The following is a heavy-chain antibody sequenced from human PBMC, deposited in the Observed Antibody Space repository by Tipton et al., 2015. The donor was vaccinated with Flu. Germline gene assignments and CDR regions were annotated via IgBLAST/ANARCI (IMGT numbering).Heavy chain of an antibody. J-gene: IGHJ4*02. CDR1: GGSISSTSYY. Sequence: TLSLTCTVSGGSISSTSYYWGWIRQPPGKGLEWIGRIYTSGSTNYNPSLKSRVTMSVDTSKNQFSLKLSSVTAADTAVYYCAREVPVYDFWSGYYIALFDYWGQGTLVTVSS. D-gene: IGHD3-3*01. CDR2: IYTSGST. CDR3: AREVPVYDFWSGYYIALFDY. V-gene: IGHV4-39*07.